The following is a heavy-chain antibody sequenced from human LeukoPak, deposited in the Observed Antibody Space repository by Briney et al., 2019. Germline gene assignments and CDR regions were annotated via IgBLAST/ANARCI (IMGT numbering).Heavy chain of an antibody. D-gene: IGHD5-12*01. V-gene: IGHV1-18*04. Sequence: GASVKVSCKASGYTFINYGFTWVRQAPGQGLEWMGWISGYNGNTNYLQKFQGRVTMTTDTSTNTVYMELGSLSSDDTAVYYCARVSTNSRVGGYDPQWYFDLWGRGTLVTVSS. CDR1: GYTFINYG. CDR2: ISGYNGNT. CDR3: ARVSTNSRVGGYDPQWYFDL. J-gene: IGHJ2*01.